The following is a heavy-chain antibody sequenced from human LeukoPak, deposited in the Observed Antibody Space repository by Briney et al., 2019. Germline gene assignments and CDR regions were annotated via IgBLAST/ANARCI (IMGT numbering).Heavy chain of an antibody. CDR2: IYYSGST. CDR3: ARSPEVLRFDY. Sequence: SETLSLTCTVSGGSISSYYWSWIRQPPGKGLEWIGSIYYSGSTNCNPSLKSRVTISVDTSKNQFSLKLSSVTAADTAVYYCARSPEVLRFDYWGQGTLVTVSS. V-gene: IGHV4-59*01. CDR1: GGSISSYY. D-gene: IGHD3-3*01. J-gene: IGHJ4*02.